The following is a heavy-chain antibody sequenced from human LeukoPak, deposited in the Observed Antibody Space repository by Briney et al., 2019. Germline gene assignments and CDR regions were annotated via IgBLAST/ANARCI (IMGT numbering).Heavy chain of an antibody. V-gene: IGHV4-39*01. D-gene: IGHD2-21*02. CDR2: IYYSGST. CDR3: ARHVSTSSCGADCYSGGLDV. CDR1: GGSISRSDHF. Sequence: SETLSLTCTVSGGSISRSDHFWAWIRQPPGKGLEWIGSIYYSGSTYYYPSLKSRVTISVDTSKNQFSLKLSSVTAADTAVYYCARHVSTSSCGADCYSGGLDVWGQGTTVTVSS. J-gene: IGHJ6*02.